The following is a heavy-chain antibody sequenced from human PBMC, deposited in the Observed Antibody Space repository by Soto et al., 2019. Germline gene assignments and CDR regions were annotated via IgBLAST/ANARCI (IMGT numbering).Heavy chain of an antibody. CDR3: ARDTHYDGSGANPGS. CDR1: GYTFSTYG. D-gene: IGHD3-22*01. CDR2: ISTYNDKT. Sequence: QVHLVQSGAEVKKPGASVKVSCKASGYTFSTYGISWVRQAPGQGLEWMGWISTYNDKTNYAQKVQGRVTMTTDTSTSTAYMELRGLRSDDTAMYYCARDTHYDGSGANPGSWGQGTLVTVSS. V-gene: IGHV1-18*01. J-gene: IGHJ5*02.